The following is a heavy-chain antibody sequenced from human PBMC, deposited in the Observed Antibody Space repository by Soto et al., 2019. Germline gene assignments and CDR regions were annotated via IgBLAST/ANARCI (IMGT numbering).Heavy chain of an antibody. D-gene: IGHD2-15*01. CDR2: ISTYNGDT. V-gene: IGHV1-18*01. J-gene: IGHJ4*02. CDR1: GYTFTRSG. CDR3: ARVYCSGGSCYSIDY. Sequence: ASVKVSCKASGYTFTRSGISWVRQAPGQGLEWMGWISTYNGDTNYAQTFQGRVTMTTDTSTSTVHMEVRSLRSDDTAVYYCARVYCSGGSCYSIDYWGQGTLVTVSS.